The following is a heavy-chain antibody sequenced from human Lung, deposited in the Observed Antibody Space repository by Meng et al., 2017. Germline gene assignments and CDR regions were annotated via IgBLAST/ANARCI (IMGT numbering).Heavy chain of an antibody. Sequence: QVQLLQWGAGLLKPWETLSLTCVVSGGSFSDYYWSWIRQPPGKGLEWIGEINHSGSTNYNPSLESRATISVDTSQNNLSLKLSSVTAADSAVYYCARGPTTMAHDFDYWGQGTLVTVSS. CDR2: INHSGST. CDR3: ARGPTTMAHDFDY. J-gene: IGHJ4*02. D-gene: IGHD4-11*01. CDR1: GGSFSDYY. V-gene: IGHV4-34*01.